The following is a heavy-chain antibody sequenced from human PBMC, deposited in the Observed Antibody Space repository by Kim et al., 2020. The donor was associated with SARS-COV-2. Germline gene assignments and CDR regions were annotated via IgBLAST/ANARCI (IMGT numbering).Heavy chain of an antibody. CDR3: AREYGPRGYYDSSGYSGMAD. D-gene: IGHD3-22*01. V-gene: IGHV6-1*01. Sequence: SQTLSLTCAISGDSVASNSAPFNWIWQSPSRGLQCLGRTYYRSKWYNDYAVSVKSRITINPDTSKNQFSLQLNSVTPEDTAVYYCAREYGPRGYYDSSGYSGMADCGPGTADTVSS. CDR1: GDSVASNSAP. J-gene: IGHJ6*01. CDR2: TYYRSKWYN.